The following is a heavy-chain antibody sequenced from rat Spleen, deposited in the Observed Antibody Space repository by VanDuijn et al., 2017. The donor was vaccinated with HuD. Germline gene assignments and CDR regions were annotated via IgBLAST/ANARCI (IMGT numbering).Heavy chain of an antibody. V-gene: IGHV5-19*01. CDR2: ISTSGGST. D-gene: IGHD4-1*01. J-gene: IGHJ2*01. Sequence: EVQLVESGGGLVQPGRSLKLSCAASGFTFSSYGFHWIRQAPTEGLEWVASISTSGGSTYYRDYVKGRFTISRDNAKRTLYLQMDRLRSEDTATYYCATSVRHTGYWGQGDMVTVSS. CDR3: ATSVRHTGY. CDR1: GFTFSSYG.